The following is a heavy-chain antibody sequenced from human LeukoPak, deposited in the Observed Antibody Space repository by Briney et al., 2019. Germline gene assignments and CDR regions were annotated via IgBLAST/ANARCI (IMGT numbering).Heavy chain of an antibody. J-gene: IGHJ4*02. V-gene: IGHV3-23*01. CDR1: GFTFSSYA. CDR3: AKDHQAGDYDYVWGSYAYY. D-gene: IGHD3-16*01. Sequence: GGSLRLSCAASGFTFSSYAMSWVRQAPGKGLEWVSAISGSGGSTYYADSVKGRFTISRDNSKNTLYLQMNSLRAEDTAVYYCAKDHQAGDYDYVWGSYAYYWGQGTLVTVSS. CDR2: ISGSGGST.